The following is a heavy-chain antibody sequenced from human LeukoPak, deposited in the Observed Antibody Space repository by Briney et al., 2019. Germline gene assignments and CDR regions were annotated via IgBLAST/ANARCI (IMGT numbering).Heavy chain of an antibody. Sequence: GGTLRLSCAASGFTFSSYGMSWVRQAPGKGLEWVSAISGSGGSTYYADSVKGRFTISRDNSKNMLYLQMNSLRAEDTAVYYCASLYSSGWYEGDYWGQGTLVTVSS. CDR1: GFTFSSYG. D-gene: IGHD6-19*01. J-gene: IGHJ4*02. V-gene: IGHV3-23*01. CDR3: ASLYSSGWYEGDY. CDR2: ISGSGGST.